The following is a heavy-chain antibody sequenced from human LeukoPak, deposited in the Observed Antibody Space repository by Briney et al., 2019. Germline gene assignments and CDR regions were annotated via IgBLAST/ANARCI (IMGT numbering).Heavy chain of an antibody. CDR1: GGSFSGYY. Sequence: SETLSLTCAVYGGSFSGYYWSWIRQPPGKGLEWIGEVNHSGGTNYNPSLKSRVTISVDTSKNQFSLKLSSVTAADTAVYYCARRSVRGVIRYWGQGTLVTVSS. V-gene: IGHV4-34*01. D-gene: IGHD3-10*01. CDR2: VNHSGGT. CDR3: ARRSVRGVIRY. J-gene: IGHJ4*02.